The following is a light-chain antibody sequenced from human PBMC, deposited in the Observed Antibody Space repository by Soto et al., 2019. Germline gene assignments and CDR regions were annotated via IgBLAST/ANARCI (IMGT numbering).Light chain of an antibody. V-gene: IGLV2-14*03. CDR3: SSYTSSTTLV. J-gene: IGLJ3*02. CDR1: SSDVGGYNY. Sequence: QSVLTQPASVSGSPGQSITISCTGTSSDVGGYNYVSWYQHHPGKAPTLMIYDVTNRPSGVSDRFSGSKSGNTASLTISGLQAEDEAYYYCSSYTSSTTLVFGGGTKLTVL. CDR2: DVT.